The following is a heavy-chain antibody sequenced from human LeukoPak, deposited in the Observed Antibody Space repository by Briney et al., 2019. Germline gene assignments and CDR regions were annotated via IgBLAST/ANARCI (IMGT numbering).Heavy chain of an antibody. D-gene: IGHD3-10*01. CDR1: GFTFSSYG. Sequence: GGSLRLSCAASGFTFSSYGMHWVRQAPGKGLEWVAFIRYDGSNKYYADSVEGRFTISRDNAKNTLHLQMNSLRAEDTAVYYCARGARGSGTASDYWGQGTLVTVSS. CDR3: ARGARGSGTASDY. CDR2: IRYDGSNK. J-gene: IGHJ4*02. V-gene: IGHV3-30*02.